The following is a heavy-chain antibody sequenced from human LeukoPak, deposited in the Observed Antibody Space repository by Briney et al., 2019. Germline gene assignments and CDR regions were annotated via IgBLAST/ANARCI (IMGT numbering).Heavy chain of an antibody. V-gene: IGHV3-48*04. J-gene: IGHJ6*02. Sequence: PGGSLRLSCAASGFIFSSYSMNWVRQAPGKGLEWVSYISSSSSTIYYADSVKGRFTISRDNAKNSLYLQMNSLGAEDTAVYYCARDGVAAAGTYYGMDVWGQGTTVTVSS. CDR1: GFIFSSYS. D-gene: IGHD6-13*01. CDR3: ARDGVAAAGTYYGMDV. CDR2: ISSSSSTI.